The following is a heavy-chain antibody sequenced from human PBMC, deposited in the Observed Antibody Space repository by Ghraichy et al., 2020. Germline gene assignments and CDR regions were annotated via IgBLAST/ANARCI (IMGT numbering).Heavy chain of an antibody. D-gene: IGHD2-15*01. CDR2: ISRNSSTI. CDR1: GFTFSSFS. CDR3: VKEGGYCSGGRCLAARMDV. V-gene: IGHV3-48*02. Sequence: GESLNISCAASGFTFSSFSMNWVRQAPGKGLEWVSYISRNSSTIYYADSVKDRFTFSRDNAKNSLYLQMNSLRDEDTAVFYCVKEGGYCSGGRCLAARMDVWGQGTTVTVSS. J-gene: IGHJ6*02.